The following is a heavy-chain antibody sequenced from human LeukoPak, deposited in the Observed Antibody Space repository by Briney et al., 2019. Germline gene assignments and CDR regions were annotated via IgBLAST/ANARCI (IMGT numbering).Heavy chain of an antibody. CDR1: GFTFSSYS. J-gene: IGHJ4*02. CDR3: ARDKRSSQSPADY. Sequence: GGSLRLSCAASGFTFSSYSMNWVRQAPGKGLEWVSSISSSSSYIYYADSVKGRFTISRNNAKNSLYLQMNSLRAEDTAVYYCARDKRSSQSPADYWGQGTLATVSS. D-gene: IGHD5-24*01. V-gene: IGHV3-21*01. CDR2: ISSSSSYI.